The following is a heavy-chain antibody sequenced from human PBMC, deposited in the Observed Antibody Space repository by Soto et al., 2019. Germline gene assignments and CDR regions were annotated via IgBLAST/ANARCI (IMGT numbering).Heavy chain of an antibody. V-gene: IGHV5-51*01. CDR1: GYSFSNFW. CDR2: IYPDDSDT. J-gene: IGHJ4*02. D-gene: IGHD2-8*02. CDR3: ASSVLVTSTMNYFDL. Sequence: GESLKISCQASGYSFSNFWIAWVRQMPGEGLEWLGIIYPDDSDTRYSPSFLDQVTISADKSIKTTYLQWSSLKASDTAIYFCASSVLVTSTMNYFDLWGQGTLVTVSS.